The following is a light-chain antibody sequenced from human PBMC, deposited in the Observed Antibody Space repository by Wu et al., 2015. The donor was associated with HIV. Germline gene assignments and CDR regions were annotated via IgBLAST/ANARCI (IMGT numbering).Light chain of an antibody. CDR1: QSVSSN. V-gene: IGKV3-15*01. CDR3: QQYNNRPLT. J-gene: IGKJ4*01. CDR2: GAS. Sequence: EIVMTQSPATLSVSPGERVTLSCRASQSVSSNLAWYQQKPGQGPRLLISGASTRATGIPARFSGAGSGTEFTLTISNLQSEDSAVYYCQQYNNRPLTFGGGTKVE.